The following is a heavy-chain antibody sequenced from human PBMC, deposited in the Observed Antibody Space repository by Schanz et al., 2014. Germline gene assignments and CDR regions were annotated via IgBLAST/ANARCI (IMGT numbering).Heavy chain of an antibody. CDR1: GGSVSSGGDY. D-gene: IGHD3-9*01. CDR2: ISYSGST. J-gene: IGHJ4*02. Sequence: QVQLQESGPGLVKPSQTLSLTCTVSGGSVSSGGDYWSWIRQHPGKGLEWIGFISYSGSTYYNPSLKSRVTISVDKSKNHFSLKVRSVTAADTAVYYCARQFYDILTGYWFPYYFDYWGQGTLVTVSS. V-gene: IGHV4-31*03. CDR3: ARQFYDILTGYWFPYYFDY.